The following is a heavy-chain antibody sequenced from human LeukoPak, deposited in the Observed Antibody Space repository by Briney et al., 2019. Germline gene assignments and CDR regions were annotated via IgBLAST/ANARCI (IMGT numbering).Heavy chain of an antibody. CDR2: ISDSGGTT. CDR1: GFTFSSYA. V-gene: IGHV3-23*01. D-gene: IGHD3-10*01. Sequence: QTGGSLRLSCAASGFTFSSYAMSWIRQAPGKGLEWVSAISDSGGTTYYADSVEGRFTISRDNSKNTLYLHMSSLRAEDTAVYYCAKDPKSGFDYWGQGTLVTVSS. CDR3: AKDPKSGFDY. J-gene: IGHJ4*02.